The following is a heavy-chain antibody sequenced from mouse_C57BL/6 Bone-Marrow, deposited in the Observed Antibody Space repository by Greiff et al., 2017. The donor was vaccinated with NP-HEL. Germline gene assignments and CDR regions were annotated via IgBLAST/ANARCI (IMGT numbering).Heavy chain of an antibody. CDR1: GYTFTSYW. CDR2: IDPSDSYT. V-gene: IGHV1-69*01. D-gene: IGHD1-1*01. CDR3: ARHPNYYGSSPFDY. Sequence: QVQLQQPGAELVMPGASVKLSCKASGYTFTSYWMHWVKQRPGQGLEWIGEIDPSDSYTNSNQKFKGKSTLTVDKSSSTAYMQLSSLTSEDSAVYYCARHPNYYGSSPFDYWGQGTTLTVSS. J-gene: IGHJ2*01.